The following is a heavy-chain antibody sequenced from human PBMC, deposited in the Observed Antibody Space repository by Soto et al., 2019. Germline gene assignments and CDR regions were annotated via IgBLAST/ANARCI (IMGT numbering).Heavy chain of an antibody. CDR1: GFTFTRNW. D-gene: IGHD2-2*01. J-gene: IGHJ4*02. CDR3: ARGGCSSTSCLDS. CDR2: INRDGTNT. Sequence: GGSLRLSCAASGFTFTRNWMHWVRQAPGKGLVWVSHINRDGTNTNYADSVKGRFTFSRDNAKNTLYLQMNSLRAEDTAVYYCARGGCSSTSCLDSWGQGTLVTVSS. V-gene: IGHV3-74*01.